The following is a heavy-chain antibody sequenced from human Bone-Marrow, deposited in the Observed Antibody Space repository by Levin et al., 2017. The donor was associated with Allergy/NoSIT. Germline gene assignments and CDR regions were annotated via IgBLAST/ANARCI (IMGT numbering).Heavy chain of an antibody. CDR2: IYPDDSDT. V-gene: IGHV5-51*01. D-gene: IGHD5-12*01. J-gene: IGHJ3*02. Sequence: HGESLKISCKGSGYSFSNHWIGWVRQKPGKGLEWMGIIYPDDSDTRYSPSFQGQVTIAADKSTNTAYVQWSSLKASDSAIYYCARHRRDIVASNDPFDIWGQGAMVTVSS. CDR1: GYSFSNHW. CDR3: ARHRRDIVASNDPFDI.